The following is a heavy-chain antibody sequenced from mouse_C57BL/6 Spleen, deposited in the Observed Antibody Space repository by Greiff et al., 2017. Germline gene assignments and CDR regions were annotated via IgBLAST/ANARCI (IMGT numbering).Heavy chain of an antibody. J-gene: IGHJ3*01. V-gene: IGHV1-15*01. D-gene: IGHD4-1*01. CDR2: IDPETGGT. CDR1: GYTFTDYE. CDR3: TRKLGGVGHGFAY. Sequence: VQLQQSGAELVRPGASVTLSCKASGYTFTDYEMHWVKQTPVNGLEWIGAIDPETGGTAYNQKFKGKAILTADKSSSTAYMELRSLTSEDSAVYYCTRKLGGVGHGFAYWGQGTLVTVSA.